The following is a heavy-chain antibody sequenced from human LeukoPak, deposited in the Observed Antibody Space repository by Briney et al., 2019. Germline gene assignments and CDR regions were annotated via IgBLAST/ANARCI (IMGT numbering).Heavy chain of an antibody. J-gene: IGHJ4*02. Sequence: SETLSLTCSVSGGSISSHYWSWIRQPPGKALEWIGYIYHSGGNRYNPSLKSRVTISLDTSKNQLSLQLSSVTAADTAVYYCAKVGSYDRTGYYFSDWGQGTLVTVSS. CDR3: AKVGSYDRTGYYFSD. D-gene: IGHD3-22*01. CDR2: IYHSGGN. CDR1: GGSISSHY. V-gene: IGHV4-59*11.